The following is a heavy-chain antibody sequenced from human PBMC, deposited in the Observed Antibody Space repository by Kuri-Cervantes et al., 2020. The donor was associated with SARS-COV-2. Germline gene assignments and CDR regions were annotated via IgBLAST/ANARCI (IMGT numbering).Heavy chain of an antibody. CDR2: INTNTGNP. J-gene: IGHJ5*02. CDR3: ARSLVVPAANWFDP. CDR1: GYTFTSYA. V-gene: IGHV7-4-1*02. D-gene: IGHD2-2*01. Sequence: ASVKVSCKASGYTFTSYAMNWVRQAPGQGLEWMGWINTNTGNPTYAQGFTGRFVFSLDTSVSTAYLQISSLKAEDTAVYYCARSLVVPAANWFDPWGQGTLVTVSS.